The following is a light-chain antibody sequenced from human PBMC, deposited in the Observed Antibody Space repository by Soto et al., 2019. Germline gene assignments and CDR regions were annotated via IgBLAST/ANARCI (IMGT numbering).Light chain of an antibody. Sequence: DIQMTQSPSTLSASVGDRVTITCRASQSISSWLAWYQQRPGKAPKLLIYKASSLESGVPSRFSGSGSGTEFTRTISSLQPDYFATYYCQQDNSYPYTFGQGTKLEIK. J-gene: IGKJ2*01. CDR3: QQDNSYPYT. V-gene: IGKV1-5*03. CDR2: KAS. CDR1: QSISSW.